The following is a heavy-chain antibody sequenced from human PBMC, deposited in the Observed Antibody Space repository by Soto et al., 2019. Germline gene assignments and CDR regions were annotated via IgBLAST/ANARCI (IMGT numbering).Heavy chain of an antibody. D-gene: IGHD4-17*01. CDR2: IKSKADGGTT. V-gene: IGHV3-15*01. CDR3: TSLYYGH. Sequence: EVQLVESGGDLVQPGGSLRLSCAASEFTFANAWISWVRQAPGKGLEWVGRIKSKADGGTTDYAASVKGRFTISRDESQNTLYLQMNSLKTEDTAVYYCTSLYYGHWGQGTLVTVSS. J-gene: IGHJ4*02. CDR1: EFTFANAW.